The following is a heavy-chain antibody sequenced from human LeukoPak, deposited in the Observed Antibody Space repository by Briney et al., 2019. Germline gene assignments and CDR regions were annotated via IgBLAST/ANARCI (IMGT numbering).Heavy chain of an antibody. CDR3: AREGNWYFDL. CDR1: GGSISSGGYY. V-gene: IGHV4-31*03. CDR2: IYYSGST. J-gene: IGHJ2*01. Sequence: SETLSLTCTVSGGSISSGGYYWSWIRQHPGKGLEWIGYIYYSGSTYYNPSLKSRVTISVDTSKNQFSLKLSSVTAADTAVYYCAREGNWYFDLWGRGTLVTVSS.